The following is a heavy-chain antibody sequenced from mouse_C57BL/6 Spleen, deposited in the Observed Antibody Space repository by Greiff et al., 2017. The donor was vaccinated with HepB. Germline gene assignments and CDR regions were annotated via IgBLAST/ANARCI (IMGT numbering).Heavy chain of an antibody. CDR1: GFTFSSYG. V-gene: IGHV5-6*01. CDR3: ARYHYGSSYEGYYAMDY. CDR2: ISSGGSYT. Sequence: EVNLVESGGDLVKPGGSLKLSCAASGFTFSSYGMSWVRQTPDKRLEWVATISSGGSYTYYPDSVKGRFTISRDNAKNTLYLQMSSLKSEDTAMYYCARYHYGSSYEGYYAMDYWGQGTSVTVSS. J-gene: IGHJ4*01. D-gene: IGHD1-1*01.